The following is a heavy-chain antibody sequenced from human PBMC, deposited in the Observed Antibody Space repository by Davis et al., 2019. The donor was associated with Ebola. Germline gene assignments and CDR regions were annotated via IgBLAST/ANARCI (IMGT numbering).Heavy chain of an antibody. CDR2: IYDQST. CDR1: GFTVSSHH. D-gene: IGHD6-19*01. CDR3: ATTQWLREFDN. J-gene: IGHJ4*02. V-gene: IGHV3-53*05. Sequence: PGGSLRLSCAASGFTVSSHHMSWVRQAPGKGLEWVSVIYDQSTAYADSVRGRFIISRDKSNNTLYLEMNSLRVDDTAVYYCATTQWLREFDNWGQGTLVTVSS.